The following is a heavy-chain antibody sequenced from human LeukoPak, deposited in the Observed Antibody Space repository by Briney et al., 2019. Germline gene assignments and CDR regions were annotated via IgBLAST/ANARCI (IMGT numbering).Heavy chain of an antibody. Sequence: ASVKVSCKASGYTFTGYYMHWVRQAPGQGLEWMGWINPNSGGTNYAQKFQGRVTMTRDTSISTAYMELSRLRSDDTAVYYCARDLIYGSGSYHFDYWGQGTLVTVSS. J-gene: IGHJ4*02. V-gene: IGHV1-2*02. CDR3: ARDLIYGSGSYHFDY. CDR2: INPNSGGT. CDR1: GYTFTGYY. D-gene: IGHD3-10*01.